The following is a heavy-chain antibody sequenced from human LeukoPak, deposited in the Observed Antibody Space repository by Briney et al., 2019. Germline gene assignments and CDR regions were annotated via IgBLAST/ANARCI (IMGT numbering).Heavy chain of an antibody. J-gene: IGHJ3*02. D-gene: IGHD2-21*02. CDR3: ARDFYCGGDCYSGSDAFDI. V-gene: IGHV1-69*10. CDR2: IIPILGIA. Sequence: GASVKVSCKASGGTFISYTISWVRQAPGQGVEWRGGIIPILGIANYAQKFQGRVTITADKSTSTAYIELSSLRSEDTAVYYCARDFYCGGDCYSGSDAFDIWGQGTMVTVSS. CDR1: GGTFISYT.